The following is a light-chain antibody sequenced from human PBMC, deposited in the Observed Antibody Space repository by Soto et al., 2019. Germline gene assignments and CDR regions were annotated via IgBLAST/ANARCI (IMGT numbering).Light chain of an antibody. CDR1: QTVSKY. Sequence: DIQMTQSPPSLSASVGDRVTITCRTSQTVSKYLNWYQQKPGKAPDLLVYTTSTLHSGVPSRFSGSGSGTDFTLTITSLQPEDFATYCCQQTYSLPRTFGPGTRVE. CDR3: QQTYSLPRT. V-gene: IGKV1-39*01. J-gene: IGKJ1*01. CDR2: TTS.